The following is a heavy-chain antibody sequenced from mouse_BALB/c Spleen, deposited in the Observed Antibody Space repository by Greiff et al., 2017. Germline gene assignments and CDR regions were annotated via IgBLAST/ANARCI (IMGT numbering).Heavy chain of an antibody. D-gene: IGHD2-2*01. V-gene: IGHV1S81*02. J-gene: IGHJ3*01. CDR3: TRRGYGYDERGAWFAY. CDR1: GYTFTSYY. CDR2: INPSNGGT. Sequence: QVQLKESGAELVKPGASVKLSCKASGYTFTSYYMYWVKQRPGQGLEWIGEINPSNGGTNFNEKFKSKATLTVDKSSSTAYMQLSSLTSEDSAVYYCTRRGYGYDERGAWFAYWGQGTLVTVSA.